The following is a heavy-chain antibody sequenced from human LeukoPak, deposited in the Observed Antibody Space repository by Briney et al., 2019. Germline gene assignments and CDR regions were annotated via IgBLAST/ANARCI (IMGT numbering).Heavy chain of an antibody. V-gene: IGHV3-74*01. CDR2: INTDGSIT. D-gene: IGHD6-13*01. J-gene: IGHJ4*02. CDR3: AKDISTRWYSSKPLPGDY. CDR1: GFTFSDYW. Sequence: GGSLRLSCAASGFTFSDYWIHWVRQAPGKGLVWVSRINTDGSITNYADSVKGRFSISRDNAKNTLYLQMSSLRAEDTAIYYCAKDISTRWYSSKPLPGDYWGQGTLVTVSS.